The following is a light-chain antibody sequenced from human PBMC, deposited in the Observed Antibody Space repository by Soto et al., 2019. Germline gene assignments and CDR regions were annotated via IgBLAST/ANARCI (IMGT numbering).Light chain of an antibody. Sequence: QSVLTQPASVSGSPGQSISISCTGTSSDVGGYDYVSWYQQHPGKAPKLMLYEVSNRPSGVSNRFSGSKSCTTASLTISGLQAEDEGDYYCSSFTTSGPVFGGGTKLTVL. CDR1: SSDVGGYDY. CDR3: SSFTTSGPV. V-gene: IGLV2-14*01. J-gene: IGLJ3*02. CDR2: EVS.